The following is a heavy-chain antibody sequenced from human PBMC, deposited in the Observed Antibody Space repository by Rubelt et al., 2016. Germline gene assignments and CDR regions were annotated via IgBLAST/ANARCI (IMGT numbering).Heavy chain of an antibody. CDR2: ISYSGST. CDR1: GGSISSSTYS. Sequence: QLQLQESGPGLVKPSETLSLTCTVSGGSISSSTYSWGCVRQSPGKGLEWIGTISYSGSTFYNPSLKSRVTIFVDTSKNQFSLKLSSVTAAATAVYYCARHELTYGRSGSEYWGQGTLVTVSS. D-gene: IGHD5-12*01. V-gene: IGHV4-39*01. CDR3: ARHELTYGRSGSEY. J-gene: IGHJ4*02.